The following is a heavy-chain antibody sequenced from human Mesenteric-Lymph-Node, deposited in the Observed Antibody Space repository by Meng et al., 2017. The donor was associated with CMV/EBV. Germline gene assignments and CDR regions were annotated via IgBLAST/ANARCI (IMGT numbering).Heavy chain of an antibody. CDR2: INTYNGRT. Sequence: ASVKVSCKASGYSFTSYLISWVGQAPGQGLEWMGWINTYNGRTTYAQKVQGRVTMTTDTSSTTAYMELRNLRSDDTAVYYCARDRSSDYWGPGTVVTVSS. V-gene: IGHV1-18*01. CDR1: GYSFTSYL. CDR3: ARDRSSDY. J-gene: IGHJ4*02. D-gene: IGHD3-10*01.